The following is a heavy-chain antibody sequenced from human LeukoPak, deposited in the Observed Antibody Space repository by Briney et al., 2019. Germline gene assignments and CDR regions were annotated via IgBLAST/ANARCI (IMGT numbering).Heavy chain of an antibody. Sequence: QAGGSLRLSCAASGFTFSSYAMSWVRQAPGKGLEWVAVISYDGSNKYYADSVKGRFTISRDNSKNTLYLQMNSLRAEDTAVYYCASIYCSSTSCYSAYYYGMDVWGQGTTVTVSS. CDR1: GFTFSSYA. CDR2: ISYDGSNK. J-gene: IGHJ6*02. CDR3: ASIYCSSTSCYSAYYYGMDV. D-gene: IGHD2-2*01. V-gene: IGHV3-30-3*01.